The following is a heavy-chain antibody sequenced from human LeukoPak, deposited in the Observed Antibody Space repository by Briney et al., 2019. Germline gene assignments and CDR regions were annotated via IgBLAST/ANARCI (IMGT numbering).Heavy chain of an antibody. V-gene: IGHV3-21*04. J-gene: IGHJ5*02. D-gene: IGHD6-13*01. Sequence: GGSLRLSCAASGFTFSSYEMNWVRQAPGKGLEWVSSISSSSSYIYYADSVKGRFTISRDNSKNTLYLQMNSLRAEDTAVYYCAKGSSSWYDGCWFDPWGQGTLVTVSS. CDR3: AKGSSSWYDGCWFDP. CDR2: ISSSSSYI. CDR1: GFTFSSYE.